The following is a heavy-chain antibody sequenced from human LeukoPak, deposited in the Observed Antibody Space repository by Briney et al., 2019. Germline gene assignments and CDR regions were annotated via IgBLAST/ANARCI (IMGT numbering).Heavy chain of an antibody. V-gene: IGHV4-39*01. J-gene: IGHJ4*02. CDR1: GGSISSGDYY. Sequence: SETLSLTCTVSGGSISSGDYYWSWIRQPPGKGLEWIGEINHSGSTNYNPSLKSRVTISVDTSKNQFSLKLSSVTAADTAVYYCARAGDSSGYDDPFDYWGQGTLVTVSS. CDR2: INHSGST. D-gene: IGHD3-22*01. CDR3: ARAGDSSGYDDPFDY.